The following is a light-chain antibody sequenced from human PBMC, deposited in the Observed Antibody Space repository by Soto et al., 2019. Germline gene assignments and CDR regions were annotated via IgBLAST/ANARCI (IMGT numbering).Light chain of an antibody. J-gene: IGKJ1*01. CDR3: QQYNSYPT. V-gene: IGKV1-5*01. CDR1: RNVSIY. Sequence: EIPLTQSQSSLAASVGDRLPLTFRASRNVSIYLNCYQQKPGKAPKLLIYDVSSVESGVPSRFSGSGSGTEFTLTSSSLQPDDFATYHCQQYNSYPTFGQGTKVDIK. CDR2: DVS.